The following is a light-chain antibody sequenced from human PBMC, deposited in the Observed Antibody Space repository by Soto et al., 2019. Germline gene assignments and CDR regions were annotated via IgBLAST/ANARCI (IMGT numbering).Light chain of an antibody. Sequence: QSVLTQPASVSGSPGQSITITCTGTSSDVGGYNYVSWYQQHPGKAPKVLISDVSNRPSGISNRFSGSKSGNTASLTISGLQAEDEADYYCSSYTSIDTWVLRTGTKVPV. V-gene: IGLV2-14*03. CDR3: SSYTSIDTWV. CDR1: SSDVGGYNY. J-gene: IGLJ1*01. CDR2: DVS.